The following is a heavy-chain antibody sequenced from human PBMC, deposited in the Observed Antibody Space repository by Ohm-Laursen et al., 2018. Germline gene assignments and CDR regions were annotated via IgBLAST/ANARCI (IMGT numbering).Heavy chain of an antibody. CDR2: ISGSGGST. J-gene: IGHJ6*02. Sequence: SLRLSCTASGFTFSSYAMSWVRQAPGKGLKWVSAISGSGGSTYYADSVKGRFTISRDNSKNTLYLQMNSLRAEDTAVYYCAKDYSSSSPNYGMDVWGQGTTVTVSS. V-gene: IGHV3-23*01. D-gene: IGHD6-13*01. CDR3: AKDYSSSSPNYGMDV. CDR1: GFTFSSYA.